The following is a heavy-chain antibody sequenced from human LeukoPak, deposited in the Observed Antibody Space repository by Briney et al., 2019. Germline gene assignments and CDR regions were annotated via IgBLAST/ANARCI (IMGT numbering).Heavy chain of an antibody. J-gene: IGHJ4*02. Sequence: SETLSLTCTVSGVSISSYYWSWIRQPPGKGLEWVGYIYYSGSTNYNPSLKSRVTISGDTSKNQFSLKLSSVTAADTAVYYCARGRGFLEWLLDYWGQGTLVTVSS. D-gene: IGHD3-3*01. CDR1: GVSISSYY. V-gene: IGHV4-59*01. CDR2: IYYSGST. CDR3: ARGRGFLEWLLDY.